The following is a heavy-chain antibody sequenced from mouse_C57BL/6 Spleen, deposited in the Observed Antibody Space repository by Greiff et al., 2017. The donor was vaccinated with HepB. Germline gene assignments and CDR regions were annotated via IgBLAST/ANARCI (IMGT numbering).Heavy chain of an antibody. CDR2: IYPRSGNT. Sequence: QVQLKESGAELARPGASVKLSCKAPGYTFTSYGISWVKQRNGQGLEWIGEIYPRSGNTYYNEKFKGKATLTADKSSSTAYMELRSLTSEDSAVYVCANYYGSSPTHWYFDVWGTGTTVTVSS. CDR3: ANYYGSSPTHWYFDV. D-gene: IGHD1-1*01. V-gene: IGHV1-81*01. CDR1: GYTFTSYG. J-gene: IGHJ1*03.